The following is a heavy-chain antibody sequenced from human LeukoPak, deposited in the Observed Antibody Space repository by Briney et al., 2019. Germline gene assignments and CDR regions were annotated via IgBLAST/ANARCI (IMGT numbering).Heavy chain of an antibody. CDR2: IIPIFGTA. D-gene: IGHD3-10*01. J-gene: IGHJ5*02. Sequence: SVKVSCKASGGTFSSYAISWVRQAPGQGLESMGGIIPIFGTANYAQKFQGRVTITTDESTSTAYMELSSLRSEDTAVYYCAREGYYYGSGSPNWFDPWGQGTLVTVSS. V-gene: IGHV1-69*05. CDR3: AREGYYYGSGSPNWFDP. CDR1: GGTFSSYA.